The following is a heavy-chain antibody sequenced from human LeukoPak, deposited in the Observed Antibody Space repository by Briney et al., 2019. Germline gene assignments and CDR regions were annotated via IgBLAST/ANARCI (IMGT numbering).Heavy chain of an antibody. CDR3: ARSSGWLDY. J-gene: IGHJ4*02. V-gene: IGHV6-1*01. CDR1: GDSLSSNSAA. CDR2: TYYRSKWYN. D-gene: IGHD6-19*01. Sequence: SQTLSLTCAISGDSLSSNSAAWNWIRQSSSRGLEWLGRTYYRSKWYNDYAVSVKSRITIKPDTSKNQFSLQLNSVTPEDTAVYYCARSSGWLDYWGQGTLVTVSS.